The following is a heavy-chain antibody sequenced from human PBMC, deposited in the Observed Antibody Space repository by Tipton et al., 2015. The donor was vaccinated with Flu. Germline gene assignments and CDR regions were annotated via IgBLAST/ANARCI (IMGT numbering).Heavy chain of an antibody. J-gene: IGHJ6*02. CDR3: ARSMVGIFGVVEGCHGMDV. CDR1: GGSVSSAGYY. CDR2: IYYSGSA. V-gene: IGHV4-61*08. D-gene: IGHD3-3*01. Sequence: TLSLTCTVSGGSVSSAGYYWTWIRQPPGKGLEYIGQIYYSGSANNNPSLKSRVTISVDTSKNQFSLKLTSVTAADTAVYYCARSMVGIFGVVEGCHGMDVWGQGTTVSVSS.